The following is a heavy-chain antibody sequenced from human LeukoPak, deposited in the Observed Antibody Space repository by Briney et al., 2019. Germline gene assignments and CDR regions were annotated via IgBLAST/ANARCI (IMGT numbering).Heavy chain of an antibody. J-gene: IGHJ4*02. CDR3: ARRGDYSDY. CDR2: IIPILGIA. CDR1: GGTFSSYA. V-gene: IGHV1-69*04. Sequence: ASVKVSCKASGGTFSSYAISWVRQAPGQGLEWMVRIIPILGIANYAQKFQGRVTITADKSTSTAYMELSSLRSEDTAVYYCARRGDYSDYWGQGTLVTVSS.